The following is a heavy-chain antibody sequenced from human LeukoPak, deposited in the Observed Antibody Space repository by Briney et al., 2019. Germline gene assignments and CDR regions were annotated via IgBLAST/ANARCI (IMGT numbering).Heavy chain of an antibody. Sequence: PSETLSLTCAVSGDSISSSSYSWGWIRQPPGKGLEWIGNVHYTGTTYYHPSLRSRVTISVDTSNNHFSPRLSSVTAADTAVYYCAKLVPVAGPMDFDYWGQGTLVTV. V-gene: IGHV4-39*02. CDR2: VHYTGTT. CDR3: AKLVPVAGPMDFDY. CDR1: GDSISSSSYS. J-gene: IGHJ4*02. D-gene: IGHD6-13*01.